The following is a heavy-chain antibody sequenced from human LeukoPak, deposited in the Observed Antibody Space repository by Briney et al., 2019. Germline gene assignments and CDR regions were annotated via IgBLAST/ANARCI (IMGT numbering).Heavy chain of an antibody. CDR1: GFSFSYSA. D-gene: IGHD4-23*01. CDR2: ISGSGGST. J-gene: IGHJ1*01. V-gene: IGHV3-23*01. CDR3: AKELDDYGGDAAFQH. Sequence: GGSLILSCAAAGFSFSYSATSCGRQAAGGGLGWVSAISGSGGSTYYADSVKGRFTISRDNSKNTLYLQMDSLRAEDTGVYYCAKELDDYGGDAAFQHWGQGTLVTVSS.